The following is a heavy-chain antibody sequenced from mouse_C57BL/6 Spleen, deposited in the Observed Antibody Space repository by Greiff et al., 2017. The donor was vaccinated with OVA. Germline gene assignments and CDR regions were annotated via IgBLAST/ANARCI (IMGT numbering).Heavy chain of an antibody. CDR2: INPGSGGT. CDR1: GYAFTNYL. J-gene: IGHJ4*01. CDR3: AGWKELDGMDY. V-gene: IGHV1-54*01. Sequence: QVQLQQSGAELVRPGTSVKVSCKASGYAFTNYLIEWVKQRPGQGLEWIGVINPGSGGTNYNEKFKGKATLTADKSSSTAYMQLSSLTSEDSAVYFCAGWKELDGMDYWGQGTSVTVSS.